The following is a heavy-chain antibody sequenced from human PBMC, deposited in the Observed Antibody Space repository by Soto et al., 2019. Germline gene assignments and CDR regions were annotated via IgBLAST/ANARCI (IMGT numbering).Heavy chain of an antibody. CDR2: ISGSGGST. CDR1: GFTFSSYA. D-gene: IGHD2-21*02. Sequence: EVQLLESGGGLVKPGGSLRLSCAASGFTFSSYAMSWVRQAPGKGLEWVSAISGSGGSTYYADSVKGRFTISRDNSKNTLYLQMNSLRAEDTAVYYCAKWSVTAIPHYYYYYGMDVWGQGTTVTVSS. CDR3: AKWSVTAIPHYYYYYGMDV. V-gene: IGHV3-23*01. J-gene: IGHJ6*02.